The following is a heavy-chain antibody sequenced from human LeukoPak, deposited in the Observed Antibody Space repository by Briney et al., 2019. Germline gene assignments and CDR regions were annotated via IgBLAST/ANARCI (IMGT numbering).Heavy chain of an antibody. CDR2: IYYSGST. CDR1: GGSISSGGYY. CDR3: ARYCSSTNCYKGGFDP. J-gene: IGHJ5*02. Sequence: SETLSLTCTVSGGSISSGGYYWSWIRQRPGKGLEWIGYIYYSGSTYSNPPLKSRVTISVDTSKNQFSLNLSSVTAADTAVYYCARYCSSTNCYKGGFDPWGQGTLVTVSS. D-gene: IGHD2-2*02. V-gene: IGHV4-31*03.